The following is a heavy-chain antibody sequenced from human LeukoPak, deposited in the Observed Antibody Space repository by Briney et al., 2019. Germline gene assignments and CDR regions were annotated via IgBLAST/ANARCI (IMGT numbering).Heavy chain of an antibody. Sequence: GSLRLSCAASGFTFSSYWMSWVRQPPGKGLEWIGEINHSGSTNYNPSLKSRVTISVDTSNNQFSLKLSSVTAADTAIYYCARAVVGYCTSTSCSYYFDSWGQGTLVTVSS. D-gene: IGHD2-2*01. CDR2: INHSGST. V-gene: IGHV4-34*01. CDR3: ARAVVGYCTSTSCSYYFDS. CDR1: GFTFSSYW. J-gene: IGHJ4*02.